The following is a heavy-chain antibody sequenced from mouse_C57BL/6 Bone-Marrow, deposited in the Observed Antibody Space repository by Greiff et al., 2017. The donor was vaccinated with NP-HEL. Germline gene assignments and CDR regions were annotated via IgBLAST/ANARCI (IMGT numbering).Heavy chain of an antibody. CDR3: ARDGYVGFAY. V-gene: IGHV1-81*01. CDR2: IYPRSGNT. CDR1: GYTFTSYG. Sequence: VQLQQSGAELARPGASVKLSCKASGYTFTSYGISWVKQRTGQGLEWIGEIYPRSGNTYYNEKFKGKATLTADKASSTAYMELRSLTSEDSAVYFCARDGYVGFAYWGQGTLVTVSA. D-gene: IGHD2-2*01. J-gene: IGHJ3*01.